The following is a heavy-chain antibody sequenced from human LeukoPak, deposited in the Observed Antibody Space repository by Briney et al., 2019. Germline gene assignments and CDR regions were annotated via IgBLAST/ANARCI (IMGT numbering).Heavy chain of an antibody. Sequence: GGSLRLSCAASGFTFSSYAMHWVRQAPGKGLEWVAVISYDGSNKYYADSVKGRFTISRDNSKNTLYLQMNSLRAEDTAVYYCATSSSTATDRYCSSTSCYHYYYMDVWGKGTTVTVSS. V-gene: IGHV3-30-3*01. CDR2: ISYDGSNK. J-gene: IGHJ6*03. CDR1: GFTFSSYA. D-gene: IGHD2-2*01. CDR3: ATSSSTATDRYCSSTSCYHYYYMDV.